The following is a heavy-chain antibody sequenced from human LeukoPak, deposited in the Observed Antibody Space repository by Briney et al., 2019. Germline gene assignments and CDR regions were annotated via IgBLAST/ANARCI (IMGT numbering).Heavy chain of an antibody. J-gene: IGHJ2*01. D-gene: IGHD6-25*01. CDR3: ARRPRWDAAGYFDL. CDR2: IYPGDSDT. V-gene: IGHV5-51*01. CDR1: GYSFTNFW. Sequence: GEALKISCQASGYSFTNFWIGWVRQMPGKGLEWMGIIYPGDSDTRYSPPFQGQVTISADKSISTAYVQWSSLKASDTAMYYCARRPRWDAAGYFDLWGRGTLVTVSS.